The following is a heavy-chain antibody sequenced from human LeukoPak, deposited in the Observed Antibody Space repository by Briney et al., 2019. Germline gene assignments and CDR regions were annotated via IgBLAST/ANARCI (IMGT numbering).Heavy chain of an antibody. V-gene: IGHV3-74*01. Sequence: GGSLRLSCAASGFTFSNYWIHWVRQAPGKGLVWVSRINPAGTYVNYADSVKGRFTISRDNAKNTVYLQMNSLRAEDTALFYCVRDWDHFDSDSWGQGTLVTVSS. CDR3: VRDWDHFDSDS. CDR2: INPAGTYV. CDR1: GFTFSNYW. D-gene: IGHD3-3*01. J-gene: IGHJ5*01.